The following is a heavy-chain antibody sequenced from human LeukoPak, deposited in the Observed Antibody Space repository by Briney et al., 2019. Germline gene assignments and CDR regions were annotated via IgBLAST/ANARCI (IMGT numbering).Heavy chain of an antibody. J-gene: IGHJ4*02. D-gene: IGHD3-22*01. CDR2: FDPEKGET. CDR1: GYTLTELS. Sequence: ASVKVSCKVSGYTLTELSMHWVRQAPGKGFEWMGRFDPEKGETIYARKFQGRVSMTEDTSTDTAYMELSSLRSEDTAVYYCATEGYYDSSGYYNDYWGQGTLVTVSS. CDR3: ATEGYYDSSGYYNDY. V-gene: IGHV1-24*01.